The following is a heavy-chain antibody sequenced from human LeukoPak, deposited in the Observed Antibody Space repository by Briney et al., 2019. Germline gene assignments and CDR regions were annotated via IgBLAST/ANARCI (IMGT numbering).Heavy chain of an antibody. J-gene: IGHJ6*02. V-gene: IGHV3-48*03. Sequence: GRSLRLSCAPSGFTLNNYEMNWVRQSPGQGLEWVSYINSGGETRYYADSVKGRSTTSRDNADHSLSPPMNWLRAQATAVYYCARDQGERRHYYYGIDVWGQGTTVTVSS. D-gene: IGHD1-1*01. CDR2: INSGGETR. CDR1: GFTLNNYE. CDR3: ARDQGERRHYYYGIDV.